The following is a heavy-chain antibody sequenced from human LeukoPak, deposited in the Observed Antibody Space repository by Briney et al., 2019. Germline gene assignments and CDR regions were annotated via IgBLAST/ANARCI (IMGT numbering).Heavy chain of an antibody. CDR1: GFSPSNARIG. CDR2: IFSNDEK. CDR3: ARYYGSGSFDY. Sequence: ESGPTLVNPTETLTLTCTVSGFSPSNARIGVSWIRQPPGKGLEWLAHIFSNDEKSYSTSLKSRLTISKDTSKSQVVLTMTNMDPVDTATYYCARYYGSGSFDYWGQGALVTVSS. V-gene: IGHV2-26*01. D-gene: IGHD3-10*01. J-gene: IGHJ4*02.